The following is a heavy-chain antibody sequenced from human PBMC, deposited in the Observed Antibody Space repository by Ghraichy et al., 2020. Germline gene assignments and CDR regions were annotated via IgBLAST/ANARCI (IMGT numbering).Heavy chain of an antibody. V-gene: IGHV1-18*01. CDR3: ARLKYCGGDCYQVDY. D-gene: IGHD2-21*02. CDR2: ISAYNGNT. J-gene: IGHJ4*02. Sequence: ASVKVSCKASGYTFTSYGISWVRQAPGQGLEWMGWISAYNGNTNYAQKLQGRVTMTTDTSTSTAYMELRSLRSDDTAVYYCARLKYCGGDCYQVDYWGQGTLVTVSS. CDR1: GYTFTSYG.